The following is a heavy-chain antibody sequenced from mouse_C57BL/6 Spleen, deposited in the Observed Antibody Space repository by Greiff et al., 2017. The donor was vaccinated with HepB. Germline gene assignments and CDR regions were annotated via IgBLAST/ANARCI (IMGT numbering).Heavy chain of an antibody. J-gene: IGHJ4*01. Sequence: VQLQQSGAELARPGASVKLSCKASGYTFTSYGISWVKQRTGQGLEWIGEIYPRSGNTYYNEKFKGKATLTADKSSSTAYMELRSLTSEDSAVYFCASFYYDYDEAYYYAMDYWGQGTSVTVSS. D-gene: IGHD2-4*01. CDR2: IYPRSGNT. V-gene: IGHV1-81*01. CDR1: GYTFTSYG. CDR3: ASFYYDYDEAYYYAMDY.